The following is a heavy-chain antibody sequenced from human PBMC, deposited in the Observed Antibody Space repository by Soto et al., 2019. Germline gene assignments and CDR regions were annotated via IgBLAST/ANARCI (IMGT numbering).Heavy chain of an antibody. D-gene: IGHD2-15*01. CDR3: AKDAPNSNFLGYCSGGSCRDNWFDP. J-gene: IGHJ5*02. CDR1: GFTFSSYA. Sequence: GGSLRLSCAASGFTFSSYAMSWVRQAPGKGLEWVSAISGSGGSTYYADSVKGRFTISRDNSKNTLYLQMNSLRAEDTAVYYCAKDAPNSNFLGYCSGGSCRDNWFDPWGQGTLVTVSS. CDR2: ISGSGGST. V-gene: IGHV3-23*01.